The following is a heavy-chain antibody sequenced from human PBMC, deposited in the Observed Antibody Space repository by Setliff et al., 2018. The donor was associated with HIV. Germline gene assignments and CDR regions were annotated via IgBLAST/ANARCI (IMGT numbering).Heavy chain of an antibody. V-gene: IGHV4-61*09. CDR1: GGSISSGSYY. J-gene: IGHJ4*02. CDR2: IYTSGST. CDR3: ARQAWHSGRNGYFVDY. D-gene: IGHD2-15*01. Sequence: SETLSLTCTVSGGSISSGSYYWSWIRQPAGKGLEWIGHIYTSGSTNYNPSLESRVTISIDKSKNQFSLKMTSVTAADTAVYYCARQAWHSGRNGYFVDYWGQGTLVTVSS.